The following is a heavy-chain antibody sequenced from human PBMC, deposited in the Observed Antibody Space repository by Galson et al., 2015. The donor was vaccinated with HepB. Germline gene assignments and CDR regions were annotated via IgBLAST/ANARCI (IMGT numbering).Heavy chain of an antibody. CDR1: GLSLRNARVG. CDR2: IFSNDDK. J-gene: IGHJ4*02. D-gene: IGHD5-12*01. V-gene: IGHV2-26*01. Sequence: PALVKPTQTLTLTCTVSGLSLRNARVGVSWIRQPPGKALEWLAHIFSNDDKSYSRSLKSRLTISKDTSKSQVVLTMTNMDPVDTATYFCARFSSGYDYWGQGTLVTVSS. CDR3: ARFSSGYDY.